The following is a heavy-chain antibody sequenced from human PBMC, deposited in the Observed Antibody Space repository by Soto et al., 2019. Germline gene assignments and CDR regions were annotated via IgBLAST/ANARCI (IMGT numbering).Heavy chain of an antibody. CDR2: TYYRSKWYN. J-gene: IGHJ5*02. Sequence: SQTLSLTCAISGGSVSSNSAAWNWIRQSPSRGLEWLGRTYYRSKWYNDYAVSVKSRITINPDTSKNQLSLQLNSVTPEDTAVYYRARDGVRYNWFDPWGQGTLVTVSS. CDR1: GGSVSSNSAA. CDR3: ARDGVRYNWFDP. V-gene: IGHV6-1*01. D-gene: IGHD3-3*01.